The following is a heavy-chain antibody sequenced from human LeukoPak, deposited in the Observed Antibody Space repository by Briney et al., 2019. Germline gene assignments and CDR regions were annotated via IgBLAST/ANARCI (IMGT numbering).Heavy chain of an antibody. Sequence: SETLSLTCTVSGGSISSYYWSWIRQPPGKGLEWIGYIYYSGSTNYNPSLKSRVTISVDTSKNQFSLKLRSVTAADTAVYYCARVTSRLGWFDPWGQGTLVAVSS. CDR3: ARVTSRLGWFDP. CDR2: IYYSGST. V-gene: IGHV4-59*08. CDR1: GGSISSYY. J-gene: IGHJ5*02. D-gene: IGHD1-14*01.